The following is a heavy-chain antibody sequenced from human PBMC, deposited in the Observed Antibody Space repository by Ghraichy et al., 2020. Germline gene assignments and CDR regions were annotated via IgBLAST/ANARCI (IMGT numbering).Heavy chain of an antibody. V-gene: IGHV4-59*01. Sequence: SETLSLTCTVSGGSISSYYWSWIRQPPGKGLEWIGYIYYSGSTNYNPSLKSRVTISVDTSKNQFSLKLSSVTAADTAVYYCARGQLWPRNHFDYWGQGTLVTVSS. CDR2: IYYSGST. CDR3: ARGQLWPRNHFDY. J-gene: IGHJ4*02. CDR1: GGSISSYY. D-gene: IGHD5-18*01.